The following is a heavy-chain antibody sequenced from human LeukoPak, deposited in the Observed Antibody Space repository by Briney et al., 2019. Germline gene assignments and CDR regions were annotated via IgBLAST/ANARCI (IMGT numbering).Heavy chain of an antibody. CDR1: GFTFSSHA. Sequence: GGSLRLSCSASGFTFSSHAMHWVRKAPGKGLEYVSAISSNGGSTFYADSVKGRFTISRDNSKNTMYLQMSSLRAEDTAVYYCVKTIVGATFDNWGQGTLVTVSS. CDR3: VKTIVGATFDN. J-gene: IGHJ4*02. D-gene: IGHD1-26*01. CDR2: ISSNGGST. V-gene: IGHV3-64D*09.